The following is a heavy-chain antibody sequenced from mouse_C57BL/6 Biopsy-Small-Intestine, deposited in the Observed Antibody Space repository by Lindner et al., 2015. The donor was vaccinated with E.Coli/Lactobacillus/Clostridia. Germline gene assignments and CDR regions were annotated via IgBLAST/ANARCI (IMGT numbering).Heavy chain of an antibody. CDR1: GYTFTSYG. CDR2: IYPRSGNT. Sequence: VQLQESGAELARPGASVSXSCKASGYTFTSYGISWVKQRTGQGLEWIGEIYPRSGNTYYNEKFKGKATLTADKSSSTAYMQLSSLTSEDSAVYFCARSGLQLSLRDYFYAMDYWGQGTSVTVSS. CDR3: ARSGLQLSLRDYFYAMDY. D-gene: IGHD3-2*02. V-gene: IGHV1-81*01. J-gene: IGHJ4*01.